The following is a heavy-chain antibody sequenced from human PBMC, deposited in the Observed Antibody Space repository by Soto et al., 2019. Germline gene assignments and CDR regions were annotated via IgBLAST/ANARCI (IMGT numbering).Heavy chain of an antibody. Sequence: PGGSLRLSCVASGFIFSNFGMHWVRQAPGKGLEWVAVISSDEKIKQYADSVRGRFAISRDYSKNTLYLQMTSLRAEDTAIYYCARGLRSVLDYWGQGTLVTVSS. CDR3: ARGLRSVLDY. D-gene: IGHD6-6*01. V-gene: IGHV3-33*01. CDR1: GFIFSNFG. CDR2: ISSDEKIK. J-gene: IGHJ4*02.